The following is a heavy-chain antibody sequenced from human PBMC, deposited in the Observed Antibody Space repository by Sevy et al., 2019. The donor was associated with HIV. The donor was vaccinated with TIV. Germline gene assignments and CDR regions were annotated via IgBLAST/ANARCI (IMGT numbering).Heavy chain of an antibody. D-gene: IGHD2-8*01. CDR1: GTSISNTAYY. CDR2: IRHGGYT. V-gene: IGHV4-39*01. Sequence: SETLSLTCIVSGTSISNTAYYWGWIRQSPGKGLEWIASIRHGGYTFYNPSLKSRVTISADTSKNQFSLKLTSVSAADTSIYYCVGPKLTYTNGWHYFDYWGQGTVVTVSS. J-gene: IGHJ4*02. CDR3: VGPKLTYTNGWHYFDY.